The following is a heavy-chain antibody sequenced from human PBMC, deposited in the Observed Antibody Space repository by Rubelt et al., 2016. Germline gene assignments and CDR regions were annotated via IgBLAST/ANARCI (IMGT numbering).Heavy chain of an antibody. D-gene: IGHD3-16*01. CDR2: IYYSGST. CDR3: ARNYAGSNWFDP. V-gene: IGHV4-39*01. J-gene: IGHJ5*02. CDR1: GGSTSSSSYY. Sequence: QLQLQESGPGLVKPSETLSLTCTVSGGSTSSSSYYWGWIRQPPGKGLEWIGSIYYSGSTYYKPSLSSRVTIAVDTSKNQFSLKLSSVTAADTAVYYCARNYAGSNWFDPWGQGTLVTVSS.